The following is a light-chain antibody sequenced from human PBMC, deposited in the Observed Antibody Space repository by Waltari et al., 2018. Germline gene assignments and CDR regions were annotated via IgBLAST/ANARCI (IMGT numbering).Light chain of an antibody. CDR2: VAS. V-gene: IGKV3-20*01. J-gene: IGKJ1*01. CDR1: QRISSSY. Sequence: EIVLTQSPGTLSLSPGERATLSCRASQRISSSYLAWYQQKPGQAPRLLIYVASRRATGIPDRFSGGGSGTDFTLTISRLEPEDFAVYYCQQFGISVWTFGQGTKVEIK. CDR3: QQFGISVWT.